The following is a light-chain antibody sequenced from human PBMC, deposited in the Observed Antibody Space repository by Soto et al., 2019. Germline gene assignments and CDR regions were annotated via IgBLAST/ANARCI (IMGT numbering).Light chain of an antibody. V-gene: IGLV1-40*01. CDR3: QSYDSSLSGVV. J-gene: IGLJ2*01. CDR2: GNS. CDR1: SSNIGAGYD. Sequence: QSVLTQPPSVSGAPGQRVTISCTGSSSNIGAGYDVHWYQQLPGTAPKFLIYGNSNRPSGVPDRFSGSKSGTSASLAITGLQAEDEADYYCQSYDSSLSGVVCGGGTKLTVL.